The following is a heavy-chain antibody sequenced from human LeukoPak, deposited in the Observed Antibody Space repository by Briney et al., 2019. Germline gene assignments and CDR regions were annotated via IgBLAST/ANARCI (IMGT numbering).Heavy chain of an antibody. CDR3: ARQMGSGSYYSAPHRWFDP. V-gene: IGHV4-39*01. CDR2: IYYSGST. CDR1: GGSISGSSYY. Sequence: SETLSLTCTVSGGSISGSSYYWGWIRQPPGKGLEWIGSIYYSGSTYYNPSLKSRVTISVDTSKNQFSLKLSSVTAADTAVYYCARQMGSGSYYSAPHRWFDPWGQGTLVTVSS. J-gene: IGHJ5*02. D-gene: IGHD1-26*01.